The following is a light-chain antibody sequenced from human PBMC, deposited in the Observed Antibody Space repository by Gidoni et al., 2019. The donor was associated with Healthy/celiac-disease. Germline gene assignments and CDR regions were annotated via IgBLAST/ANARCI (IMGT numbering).Light chain of an antibody. CDR1: SSVVGGYSY. V-gene: IGLV2-11*01. CDR2: DVS. J-gene: IGLJ3*02. CDR3: CSYAGSWV. Sequence: QSALTQPRSVSGPPGQSVTISCTGTSSVVGGYSYVSWYQQHPGKAPKLMIYDVSKRPSGVPDRFSGSKSGNTASLTISGLQAEDEADYYCCSYAGSWVFGGGTKLTVL.